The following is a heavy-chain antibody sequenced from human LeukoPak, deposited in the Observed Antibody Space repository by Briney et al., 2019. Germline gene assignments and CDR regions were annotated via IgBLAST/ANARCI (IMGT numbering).Heavy chain of an antibody. CDR2: IYYSGST. CDR1: GGSISSYY. D-gene: IGHD5-12*01. CDR3: ATMAVGYSGYFRYKSTPNGFDY. Sequence: PSETLSLTCTVSGGSISSYYRSWVRQPPGKGLEWIGYIYYSGSTNYNPSLKSRVTISVDTSKNQFSLKPCSGIAADTAGEYCATMAVGYSGYFRYKSTPNGFDYWGQGTLVTVSS. V-gene: IGHV4-59*08. J-gene: IGHJ4*02.